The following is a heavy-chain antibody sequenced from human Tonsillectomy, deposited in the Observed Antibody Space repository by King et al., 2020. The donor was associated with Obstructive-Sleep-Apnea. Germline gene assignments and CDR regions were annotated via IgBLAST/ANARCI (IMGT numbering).Heavy chain of an antibody. D-gene: IGHD3-10*01. CDR3: ARVRRVVRGPFDY. CDR1: GFTFSSYA. Sequence: VQLVESGGGVVQPGRSLRLSCAASGFTFSSYAMHWVRQAPGKGLEWVAVISYDGSNKYYADSVKGRFTIPRDNSKNTLYLQMTSLRAEDTAVYYCARVRRVVRGPFDYWGQGTQVTVSS. V-gene: IGHV3-30*04. J-gene: IGHJ4*02. CDR2: ISYDGSNK.